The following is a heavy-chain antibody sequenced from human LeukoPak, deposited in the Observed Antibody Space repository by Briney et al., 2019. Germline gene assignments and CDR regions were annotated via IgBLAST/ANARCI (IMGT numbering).Heavy chain of an antibody. D-gene: IGHD5-18*01. CDR2: IYTSGST. V-gene: IGHV4-61*02. CDR3: AREAVRGYSYGWGSSWDL. Sequence: SETLSLTCTVSGGSISSGSYYWSWIRQPAGKGLEWIGRIYTSGSTNYNPSLKSRVTISVDTSKNQFSLKLSSVTAADTAVYYCAREAVRGYSYGWGSSWDLWGQGTMVTVSS. J-gene: IGHJ3*01. CDR1: GGSISSGSYY.